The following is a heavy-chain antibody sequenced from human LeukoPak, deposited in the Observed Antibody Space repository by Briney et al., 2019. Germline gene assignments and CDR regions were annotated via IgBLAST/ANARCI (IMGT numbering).Heavy chain of an antibody. J-gene: IGHJ3*02. D-gene: IGHD6-19*01. Sequence: PGGSLRLSCAASGFTVSSNYMSWVRQAPGKGLEWVSSISSSSSYIYYADSVKGRFTISRDNAKNSLYLQMNSLRAEDTAVYYCARGGIAVAGTGDAFDIWGQGTMVTVSS. CDR3: ARGGIAVAGTGDAFDI. V-gene: IGHV3-21*01. CDR2: ISSSSSYI. CDR1: GFTVSSNY.